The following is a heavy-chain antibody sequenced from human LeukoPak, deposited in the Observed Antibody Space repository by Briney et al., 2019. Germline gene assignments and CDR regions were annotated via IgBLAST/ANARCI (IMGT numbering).Heavy chain of an antibody. CDR2: IYYSGST. CDR3: ARGRVEWELDY. V-gene: IGHV4-59*01. Sequence: SETLSPTCTVSGGSISSYYWSWIRQPPGKGLEWIGYIYYSGSTNYNPSLKSRVTISVDTSKNQFSLKLSSVTAADTAVYYCARGRVEWELDYWGQGTLVTVSS. J-gene: IGHJ4*02. D-gene: IGHD1-26*01. CDR1: GGSISSYY.